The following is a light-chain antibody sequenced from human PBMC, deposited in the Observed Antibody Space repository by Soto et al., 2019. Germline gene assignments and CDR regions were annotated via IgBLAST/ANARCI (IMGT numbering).Light chain of an antibody. V-gene: IGKV3-20*01. J-gene: IGKJ4*01. Sequence: GLKLSPGTVSLSTGERATLSCRASQSVRSSDLAWYQQKPGQAPRLLIYAASSKASGIPDRFSGSGSGTDFTLTISRLEPEDFAVFYCHPYGRSLRFGGGTKAAI. CDR3: HPYGRSLR. CDR2: AAS. CDR1: QSVRSSD.